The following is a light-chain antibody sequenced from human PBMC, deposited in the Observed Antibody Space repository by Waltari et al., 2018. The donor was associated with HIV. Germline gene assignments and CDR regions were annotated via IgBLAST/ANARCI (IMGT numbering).Light chain of an antibody. CDR3: AAWDDSLREV. Sequence: QSVLTQPPSASGTPGHSVTISCSGSSSNIGSNFVYWYQQLPGAAPKLLIYRNNQRPSGVPDRFSGSKSGTSASLAIGGLRSEDEADYYCAAWDDSLREVFGGGTKLTVL. J-gene: IGLJ3*02. V-gene: IGLV1-47*01. CDR1: SSNIGSNF. CDR2: RNN.